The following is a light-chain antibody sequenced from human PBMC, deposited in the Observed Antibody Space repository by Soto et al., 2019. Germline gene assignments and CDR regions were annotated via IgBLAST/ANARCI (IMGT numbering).Light chain of an antibody. CDR2: EVS. Sequence: QSVLTQPASVAGSPGQSITISCTGTSSDVGGYKYVSWYQQHPDNAPKLMIYEVSNRPSGVSNRFSGSNSGNTASLTISGLQAEDEADYYCSSSTSRSTLFGTGTKLTVL. V-gene: IGLV2-14*01. CDR1: SSDVGGYKY. J-gene: IGLJ1*01. CDR3: SSSTSRSTL.